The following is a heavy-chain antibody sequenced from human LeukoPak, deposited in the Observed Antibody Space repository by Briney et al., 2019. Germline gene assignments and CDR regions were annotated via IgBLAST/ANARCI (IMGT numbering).Heavy chain of an antibody. CDR1: GFTFSTHS. CDR2: ISSSSSTI. D-gene: IGHD3-22*01. CDR3: ARGSTYYDSSGQVPFDY. Sequence: GGSLRLSCAASGFTFSTHSMNWVRQAPGKGLEWVSYISSSSSTIYYADSVKGRFAISRDSAKNSLYLQMNSLRAEDTAVYYCARGSTYYDSSGQVPFDYWGQGTLVTVSS. V-gene: IGHV3-48*01. J-gene: IGHJ4*02.